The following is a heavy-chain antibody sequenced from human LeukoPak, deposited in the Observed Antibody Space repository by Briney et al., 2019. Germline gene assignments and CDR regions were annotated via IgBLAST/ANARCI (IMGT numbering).Heavy chain of an antibody. CDR1: GFTFSSYG. CDR3: ARAMVRGVIATIGFDY. V-gene: IGHV3-33*01. Sequence: HPGGSLRLSCAASGFTFSSYGMHWVRQAPGKGLEWVAVIWYDGSNKYYGDSVKGRFTISRDNSKNTLYLQMNSLRAEDTAVYYCARAMVRGVIATIGFDYWGQGTLVTVSS. D-gene: IGHD3-10*01. CDR2: IWYDGSNK. J-gene: IGHJ4*02.